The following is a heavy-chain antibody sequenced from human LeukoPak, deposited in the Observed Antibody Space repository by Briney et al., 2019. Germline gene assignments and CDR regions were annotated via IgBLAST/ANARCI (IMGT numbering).Heavy chain of an antibody. CDR2: ISSSGSTI. CDR3: ATSYSYGQLEFDY. CDR1: GFTFSDYY. V-gene: IGHV3-11*01. Sequence: KPGGSLRLSCAASGFTFSDYYMSWIRQAPGKGLEWVSYISSSGSTIYYADSVKGRFTISRDNAKNSLYLQMNSLRAEDTAVYYCATSYSYGQLEFDYWGQGTLVTVSS. J-gene: IGHJ4*02. D-gene: IGHD5-18*01.